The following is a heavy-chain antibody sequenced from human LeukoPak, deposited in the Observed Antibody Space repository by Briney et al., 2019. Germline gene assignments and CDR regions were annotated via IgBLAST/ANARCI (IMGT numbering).Heavy chain of an antibody. CDR1: GFTFSIYW. Sequence: GGSLRLSCAASGFTFSIYWMSWVRQDPEKGLEWVANIKQDGSEKHYVDSVEGRFTISRDNAKNSLYLQMNSLRVEDTAVYYCARLRIGARGHVLDYWGQGTLVTVSS. CDR3: ARLRIGARGHVLDY. V-gene: IGHV3-7*01. D-gene: IGHD6-6*01. CDR2: IKQDGSEK. J-gene: IGHJ4*02.